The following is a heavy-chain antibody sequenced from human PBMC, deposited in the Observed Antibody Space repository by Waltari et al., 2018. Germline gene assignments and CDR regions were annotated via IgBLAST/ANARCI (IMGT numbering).Heavy chain of an antibody. CDR3: ARGYDYIWGSYLYYYYMDV. CDR1: GGSFSGYS. Sequence: QVQLQQWGAGLLKPSETLSLTCAVYGGSFSGYSWSWIRQPPGKGLEWIGEINHSGRTNSNPSRKSRVTISVDTSKNQFSLKLSSVTAADTAVYYCARGYDYIWGSYLYYYYMDVWGKGTTVTVSS. D-gene: IGHD3-16*02. CDR2: INHSGRT. V-gene: IGHV4-34*01. J-gene: IGHJ6*03.